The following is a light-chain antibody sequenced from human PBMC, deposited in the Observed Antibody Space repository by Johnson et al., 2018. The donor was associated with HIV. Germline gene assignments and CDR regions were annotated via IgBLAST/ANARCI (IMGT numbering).Light chain of an antibody. Sequence: QSVLTQPPSVSAAPGQKVTISCSGSSSNIGNNYVSWYQQLPGTAPKLLIYDNNKRPSGIPDRFSGSKSGTSATLGITGLQPGVEADYYCGTWDSSLSVYVFGTGTKV. V-gene: IGLV1-51*01. CDR2: DNN. J-gene: IGLJ1*01. CDR3: GTWDSSLSVYV. CDR1: SSNIGNNY.